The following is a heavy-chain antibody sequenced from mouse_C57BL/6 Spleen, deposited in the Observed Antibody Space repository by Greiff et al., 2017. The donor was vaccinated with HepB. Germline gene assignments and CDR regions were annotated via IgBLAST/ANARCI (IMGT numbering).Heavy chain of an antibody. CDR1: GYAFSSSW. CDR2: IYPGDGDT. CDR3: ARAGTVVASFDY. V-gene: IGHV1-82*01. D-gene: IGHD1-1*01. Sequence: SGPELVKPGASVKISCKASGYAFSSSWMNWVKQRPGKGLEWIGRIYPGDGDTNYNGKFKGKATLTADKSSSTAYMQLSSLTSEDSAVYFCARAGTVVASFDYWGQGTTLTVSS. J-gene: IGHJ2*01.